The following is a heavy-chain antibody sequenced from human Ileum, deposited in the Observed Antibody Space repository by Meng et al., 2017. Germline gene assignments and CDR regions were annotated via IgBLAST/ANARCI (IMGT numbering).Heavy chain of an antibody. Sequence: GESLKISCAASGFTFDDYGMSWVRQAPGKGLEWVSVINWNGGSTGYADSVKGRFTISRDNTKKSLYLQMNSLRAEDTALYYCAREAHAITYYDDSSGYADLDDWGQGTLVTVSS. V-gene: IGHV3-20*04. CDR1: GFTFDDYG. CDR2: INWNGGST. J-gene: IGHJ4*02. D-gene: IGHD3-22*01. CDR3: AREAHAITYYDDSSGYADLDD.